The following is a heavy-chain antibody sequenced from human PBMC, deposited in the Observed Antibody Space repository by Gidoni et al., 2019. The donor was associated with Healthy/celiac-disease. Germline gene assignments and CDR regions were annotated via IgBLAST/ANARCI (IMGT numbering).Heavy chain of an antibody. CDR2: ISGSGGST. Sequence: EVQLLESGGGLVQPGGSLRLSCAASGFTFSSYAMSWVRQAPGKGLEWCSAISGSGGSTYYADSVKGRFTISRDNSKNTLYLQMNSLRAEDTAVYYCAKDRTIFVVVIIPTFDYWGQGTLVTVSS. D-gene: IGHD3-3*01. CDR3: AKDRTIFVVVIIPTFDY. CDR1: GFTFSSYA. V-gene: IGHV3-23*01. J-gene: IGHJ4*02.